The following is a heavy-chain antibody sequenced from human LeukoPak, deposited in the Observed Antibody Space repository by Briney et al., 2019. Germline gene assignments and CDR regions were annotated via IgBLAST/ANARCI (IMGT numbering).Heavy chain of an antibody. Sequence: SETLSLTCTVSGGSISSGSYYWSWIRQPAGKGLEWIGRIYTSGSTNYNPSLKSRVTISVDTSKNQFSLKLSSVTAADTAVYYCARDRRYDFWGGEWEGHYYYMDVWGKGTTVTVSS. J-gene: IGHJ6*03. CDR1: GGSISSGSYY. V-gene: IGHV4-61*02. CDR3: ARDRRYDFWGGEWEGHYYYMDV. D-gene: IGHD3-3*01. CDR2: IYTSGST.